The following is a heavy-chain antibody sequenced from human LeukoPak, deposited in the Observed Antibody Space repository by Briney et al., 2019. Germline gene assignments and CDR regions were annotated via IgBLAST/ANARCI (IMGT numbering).Heavy chain of an antibody. D-gene: IGHD3-22*01. Sequence: GGSLRLSCAASGFTFSSYGMHWVRQAPGKGLEWVSFIRYDGSNKYYADSVKGRFTISRDNSKNTLYLQMNSLRAEDTAVYYCARDLGQYYDTSDNWFDPWGQGTLVTVSS. V-gene: IGHV3-30*02. CDR3: ARDLGQYYDTSDNWFDP. CDR1: GFTFSSYG. J-gene: IGHJ5*02. CDR2: IRYDGSNK.